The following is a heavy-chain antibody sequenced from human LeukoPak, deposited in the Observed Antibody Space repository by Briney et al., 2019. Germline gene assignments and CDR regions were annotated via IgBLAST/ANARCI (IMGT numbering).Heavy chain of an antibody. Sequence: ASVKVSCKASGYTFTAYYTHWVRQAPGQGLEWMGRINSKDGGTNYTQRFQGRVAMTRDTSINTAYLELSSLTSDDTAVYYCARGSTRDFWGQGTLLIVSS. CDR3: ARGSTRDF. D-gene: IGHD1-1*01. J-gene: IGHJ4*02. V-gene: IGHV1-2*06. CDR2: INSKDGGT. CDR1: GYTFTAYY.